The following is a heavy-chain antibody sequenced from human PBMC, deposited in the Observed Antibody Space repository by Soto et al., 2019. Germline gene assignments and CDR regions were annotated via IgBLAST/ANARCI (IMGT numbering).Heavy chain of an antibody. D-gene: IGHD6-19*01. Sequence: ASVKVSCKASGFTFTSYYMHLVRQAPGQGLEWMGIINPSGGSTIYAQKFQGRVTMTRDTSTSTVYMELSSLRSEDTAIYFCAKMSRGGWYLTYLDCWGQGTLVTVSS. CDR2: INPSGGST. CDR1: GFTFTSYY. V-gene: IGHV1-46*01. CDR3: AKMSRGGWYLTYLDC. J-gene: IGHJ4*02.